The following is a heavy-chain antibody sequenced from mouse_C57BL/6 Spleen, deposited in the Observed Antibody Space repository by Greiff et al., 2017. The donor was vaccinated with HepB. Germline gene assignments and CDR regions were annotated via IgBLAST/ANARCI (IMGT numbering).Heavy chain of an antibody. D-gene: IGHD2-3*01. CDR1: GYTFTSYT. J-gene: IGHJ2*01. CDR2: INPSSGYT. Sequence: QVQLQQSGAELARPGASVKMSCKASGYTFTSYTMHWVKQRPGQGLEWIGYINPSSGYTKYNQKFKDKATLTADKSSSTAYMQLSSLTSEDSAVYYCARYDGYYFLFDYWGQGTTLTVSS. V-gene: IGHV1-4*01. CDR3: ARYDGYYFLFDY.